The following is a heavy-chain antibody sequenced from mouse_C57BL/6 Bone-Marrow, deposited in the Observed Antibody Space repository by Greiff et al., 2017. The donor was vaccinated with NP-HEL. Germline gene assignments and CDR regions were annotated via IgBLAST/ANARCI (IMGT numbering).Heavy chain of an antibody. CDR3: ARQYYGSSPHYYFDY. V-gene: IGHV1-81*01. Sequence: QVQLKESGAELARPGASVKLSCKASGYTFTSYGISWVKQRTGQGLEWIGEIYPRSGNTYYNEKFKGKATLTADKSSSTAYMELRSLTSEDSAVYFCARQYYGSSPHYYFDYWGQGTTLTVSS. CDR1: GYTFTSYG. D-gene: IGHD1-1*01. J-gene: IGHJ2*01. CDR2: IYPRSGNT.